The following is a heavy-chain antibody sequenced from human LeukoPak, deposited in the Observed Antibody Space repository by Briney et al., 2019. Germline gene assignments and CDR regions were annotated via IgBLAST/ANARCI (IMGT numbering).Heavy chain of an antibody. V-gene: IGHV4-59*02. Sequence: SETLSLTCTVSRGSVSSAYWSWIRQPPGKRLEWIGYMYNSEITNYNPSLKSRVTMPLDMSKNQFSLDLTSVSEADTAVYYCATGHSSGWFDYWGQGSLVIVSS. CDR2: MYNSEIT. CDR1: RGSVSSAY. D-gene: IGHD6-19*01. CDR3: ATGHSSGWFDY. J-gene: IGHJ4*02.